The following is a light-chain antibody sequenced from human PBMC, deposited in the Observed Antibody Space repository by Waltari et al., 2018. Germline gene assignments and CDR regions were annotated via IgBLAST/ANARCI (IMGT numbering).Light chain of an antibody. CDR1: SSDIGDYDY. J-gene: IGLJ2*01. V-gene: IGLV2-14*03. CDR2: DVT. Sequence: QSALTQPASVSGSPGQSITISCTGSSSDIGDYDYFSWYQQHPGEAPKLIIYDVTHRPSGISNRFSGSKSGSAASLTITGLQAEDEADYYCSSYTNRIQVFGGGTKLTVL. CDR3: SSYTNRIQV.